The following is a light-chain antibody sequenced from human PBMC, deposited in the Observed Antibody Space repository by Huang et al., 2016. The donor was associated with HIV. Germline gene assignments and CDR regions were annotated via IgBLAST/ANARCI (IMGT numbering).Light chain of an antibody. Sequence: EVVMTQSPATLSVSPGERATLSCRASQSVGSDLAWYQQKPGQGPRLVISGASTRAPGIPARFSGSGSGTEFTLSISSLQSADIAVYYCQQYKNWPPITFGQGTRVEIK. CDR3: QQYKNWPPIT. V-gene: IGKV3-15*01. J-gene: IGKJ5*01. CDR1: QSVGSD. CDR2: GAS.